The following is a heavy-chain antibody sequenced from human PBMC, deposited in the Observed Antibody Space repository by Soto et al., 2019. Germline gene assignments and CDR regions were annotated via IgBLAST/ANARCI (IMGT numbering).Heavy chain of an antibody. CDR3: ARGEGLHYYFDY. Sequence: SVKVSCKASGGTFSSYAISWVRQAPGQGLEWMGGIIPIFGTANYAQKFQGRVTITADESTSTAYMELSSLRSEDTAVYHCARGEGLHYYFDYWGQVTPVTGSS. D-gene: IGHD1-26*01. CDR1: GGTFSSYA. J-gene: IGHJ4*02. V-gene: IGHV1-69*13. CDR2: IIPIFGTA.